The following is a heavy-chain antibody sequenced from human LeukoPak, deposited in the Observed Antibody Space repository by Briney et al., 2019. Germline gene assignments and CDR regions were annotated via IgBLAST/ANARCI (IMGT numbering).Heavy chain of an antibody. CDR1: GFTFTDYY. D-gene: IGHD2-2*01. CDR3: ARGYCSSTSCRTFDY. Sequence: GGSLRLSCAASGFTFTDYYMSWIRQALGKGLEWVSYITNSGTTIYYADSVEGRFTISRDNAKNSLYLQMNSLRAEDTAVYYCARGYCSSTSCRTFDYWGQGTLVTVSS. CDR2: ITNSGTTI. J-gene: IGHJ4*02. V-gene: IGHV3-11*04.